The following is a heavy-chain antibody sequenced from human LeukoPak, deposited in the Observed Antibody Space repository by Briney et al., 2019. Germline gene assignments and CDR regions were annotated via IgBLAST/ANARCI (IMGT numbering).Heavy chain of an antibody. J-gene: IGHJ4*02. CDR3: AKTGYSSSSPDY. D-gene: IGHD6-6*01. Sequence: GGSLRLSCAASGFTFSSYAMSWVRQAPGKGLEWVAVISYDGSNKYYADSVKGRFTISRDNSKNTLYLQMNSLRAEDTAVYYCAKTGYSSSSPDYWGQGTLVTVSS. CDR1: GFTFSSYA. CDR2: ISYDGSNK. V-gene: IGHV3-30*18.